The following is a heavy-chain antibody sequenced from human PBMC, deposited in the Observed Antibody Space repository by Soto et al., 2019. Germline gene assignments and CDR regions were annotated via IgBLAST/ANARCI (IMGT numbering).Heavy chain of an antibody. CDR2: INPSGGST. CDR1: GYTFTSYY. CDR3: ARVYRGYDSSGYYYTPSVYFDY. V-gene: IGHV1-46*01. J-gene: IGHJ4*02. Sequence: QVQLVQSGAEVKKPGASVKVSCKASGYTFTSYYMHWVRQAPGQGLEWMGIINPSGGSTSYAQKYQGRVTMTRDTSTSAVYMELSSLRSEDTAVYYCARVYRGYDSSGYYYTPSVYFDYWGQGTLVTVSS. D-gene: IGHD3-22*01.